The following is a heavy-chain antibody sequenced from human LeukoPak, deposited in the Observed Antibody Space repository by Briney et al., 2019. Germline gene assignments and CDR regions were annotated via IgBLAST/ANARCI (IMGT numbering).Heavy chain of an antibody. V-gene: IGHV4-34*01. Sequence: PSETLSLPCAVYGGSFSGYYWSWIRQPPGKGLEWIGEINHSGSTNYNPSLKRRVTISVDTTKNQSFLMLSAVTAADTTVYYCARGATRLYDILTGYYNYYYYGMDVWGQGTTVTVSS. CDR1: GGSFSGYY. J-gene: IGHJ6*02. CDR2: INHSGST. CDR3: ARGATRLYDILTGYYNYYYYGMDV. D-gene: IGHD3-9*01.